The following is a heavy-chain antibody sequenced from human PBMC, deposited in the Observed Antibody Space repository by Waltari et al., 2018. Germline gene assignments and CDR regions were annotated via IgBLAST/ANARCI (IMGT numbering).Heavy chain of an antibody. V-gene: IGHV3-7*03. J-gene: IGHJ2*01. D-gene: IGHD6-13*01. CDR1: GFSFGAYW. CDR3: ARDQLDFD. Sequence: EVQLVESGGALVQPGGSLRLSCAASGFSFGAYWMSWVRQAPGKGLQWVANINQGGSEKYYVDSVKGRLTISRDNGKNSLYLQMNSLSVEDTAVYYCARDQLDFD. CDR2: INQGGSEK.